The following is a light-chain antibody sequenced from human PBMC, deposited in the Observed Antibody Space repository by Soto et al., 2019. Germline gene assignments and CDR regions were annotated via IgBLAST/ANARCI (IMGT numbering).Light chain of an antibody. V-gene: IGKV1-39*01. CDR3: QPSYSNPRT. Sequence: DIQMTQSPSSLSASVGDRVTITCGASQRVGTYLNWYRHIPGKAPKILIYGVSSLHSGVPSRLSGSGSEKDLNLTISSLKPEDFATYYCQPSYSNPRTFGQGTKVDIK. CDR1: QRVGTY. J-gene: IGKJ1*01. CDR2: GVS.